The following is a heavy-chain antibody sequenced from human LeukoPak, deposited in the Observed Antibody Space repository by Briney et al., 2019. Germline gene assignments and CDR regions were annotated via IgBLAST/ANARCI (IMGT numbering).Heavy chain of an antibody. Sequence: GGSLRLSCAGAGFAVTTNHMTWVRQAPGKGQQCVSIIYHNGDTFYGDSVRGRFTISRDISTNTVDLLMNSLRPEDTAVYFCAKSAGVATIYFDCWGQGALVTVSS. CDR1: GFAVTTNH. CDR2: IYHNGDT. CDR3: AKSAGVATIYFDC. D-gene: IGHD5-12*01. J-gene: IGHJ4*02. V-gene: IGHV3-53*01.